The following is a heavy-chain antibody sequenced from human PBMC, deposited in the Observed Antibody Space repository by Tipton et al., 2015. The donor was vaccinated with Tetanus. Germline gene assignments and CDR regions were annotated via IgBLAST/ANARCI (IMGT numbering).Heavy chain of an antibody. V-gene: IGHV4-4*07. CDR2: ISNGNT. CDR1: RGPISSYY. CDR3: ARGITDGYNRRFDY. J-gene: IGHJ4*02. D-gene: IGHD5-24*01. Sequence: TLSLTCTVARGPISSYYWSWIRQPAGKGLEWIGHISNGNTDYASSLKSRLTLSVDTSKNQISLNLRSVTAADAGIYYCARGITDGYNRRFDYWGQGTLVAVSS.